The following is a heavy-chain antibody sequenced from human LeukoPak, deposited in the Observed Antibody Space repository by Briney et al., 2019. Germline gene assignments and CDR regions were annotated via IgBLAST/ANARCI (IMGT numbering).Heavy chain of an antibody. CDR2: IYYSGST. D-gene: IGHD3-22*01. CDR3: ARARYYDSSGYPFDY. J-gene: IGHJ4*02. Sequence: PSETLSLTCAVSGGSISSYYWSWIRQPPGKGLEWIGYIYYSGSTNYNPSLKSRVTISVDTSKNQFSLKLSSVTAADTAVYYCARARYYDSSGYPFDYWGQGTLVTVSS. CDR1: GGSISSYY. V-gene: IGHV4-59*01.